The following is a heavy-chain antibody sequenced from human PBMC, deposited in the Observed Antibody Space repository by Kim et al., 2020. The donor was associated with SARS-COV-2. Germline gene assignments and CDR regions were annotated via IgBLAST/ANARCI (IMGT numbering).Heavy chain of an antibody. CDR3: ARVYCSGGSCYPFDY. V-gene: IGHV6-1*01. D-gene: IGHD2-15*01. J-gene: IGHJ4*02. Sequence: VSVKSRITINPDTSKNQFSLQLNSVTPEDTAVYYCARVYCSGGSCYPFDYWGQGTLVTVSS.